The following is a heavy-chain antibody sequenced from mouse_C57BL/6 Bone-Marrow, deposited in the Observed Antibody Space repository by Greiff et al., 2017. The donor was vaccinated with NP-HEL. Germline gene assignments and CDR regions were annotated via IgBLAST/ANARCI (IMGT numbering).Heavy chain of an antibody. CDR3: ARQASYYSNAYWYFDV. J-gene: IGHJ1*03. CDR2: IDPSDSYT. D-gene: IGHD2-5*01. Sequence: QVHVKQPGAELVKPGASVKLSCKASGYTFTSYWMQWVKQRPGQGLEWIGEIDPSDSYTNYNQKLKGKATLTVDTSSSTAYMQLSSLTSEDSAVYYCARQASYYSNAYWYFDVWGTVTTVTVSS. CDR1: GYTFTSYW. V-gene: IGHV1-50*01.